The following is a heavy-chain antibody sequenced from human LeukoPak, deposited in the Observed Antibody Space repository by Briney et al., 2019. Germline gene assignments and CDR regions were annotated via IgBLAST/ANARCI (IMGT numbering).Heavy chain of an antibody. J-gene: IGHJ4*02. Sequence: SETLSLTCAVSGGSISSGGYSWSWIRQPPGKGLEWIGYIYHSGSTYYNPSLKSRVTISVDRSKNQFSLKLSSVTAADTAVYYCARGQEYYYDSSGYDYFDYWGRGTLVTVSS. CDR1: GGSISSGGYS. V-gene: IGHV4-30-2*01. CDR3: ARGQEYYYDSSGYDYFDY. CDR2: IYHSGST. D-gene: IGHD3-22*01.